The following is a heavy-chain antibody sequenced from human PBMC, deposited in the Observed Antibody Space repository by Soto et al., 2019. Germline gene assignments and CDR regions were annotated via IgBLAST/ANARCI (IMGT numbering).Heavy chain of an antibody. J-gene: IGHJ4*02. CDR2: ISGSGGST. V-gene: IGHV3-23*01. CDR3: ATGLRLFDY. Sequence: LXLSCAASGFTCSSYSMSWFRQAPGKGLEWVSAISGSGGSTYYADSVKGRFTISRDNSKNTLYLQMSSLRAEDTAVYYCATGLRLFDYWGQGTLVTVSS. CDR1: GFTCSSYS.